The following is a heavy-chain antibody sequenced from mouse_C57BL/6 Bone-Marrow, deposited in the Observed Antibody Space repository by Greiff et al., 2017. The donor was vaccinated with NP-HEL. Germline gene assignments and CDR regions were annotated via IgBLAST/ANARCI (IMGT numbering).Heavy chain of an antibody. Sequence: EVQRVESEGGLVQPGSSMKLSCTASGFTFSDYYMAWVRQVPEKGLEWVANINYDGSSTYYLDSLKSRFIISRDNAKNILYLQMSSLKSEDTATYYCARSSITTVVAHFDYWGQGTTLTVSS. V-gene: IGHV5-16*01. CDR3: ARSSITTVVAHFDY. CDR2: INYDGSST. D-gene: IGHD1-1*01. CDR1: GFTFSDYY. J-gene: IGHJ2*01.